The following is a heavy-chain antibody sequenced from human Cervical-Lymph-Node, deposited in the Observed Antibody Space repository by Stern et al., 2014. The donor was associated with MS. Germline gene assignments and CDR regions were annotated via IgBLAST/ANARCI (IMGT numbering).Heavy chain of an antibody. V-gene: IGHV2-5*02. CDR3: ADSLYSGSSFDY. CDR1: GFSLSTSDVG. Sequence: QVTLRESGPTLVKPTQTLTLTCTFSGFSLSTSDVGVGWIRQPPGKALEWLAVIYWDDDKSYNPSLKSRLTITNGTSNNQVLRTMTNMDPVDTGTYYCADSLYSGSSFDYWGQGTLVTVSS. J-gene: IGHJ4*02. CDR2: IYWDDDK. D-gene: IGHD6-6*01.